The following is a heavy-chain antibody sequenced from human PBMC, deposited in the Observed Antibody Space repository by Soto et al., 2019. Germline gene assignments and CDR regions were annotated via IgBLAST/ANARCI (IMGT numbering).Heavy chain of an antibody. CDR1: GFTLNSNY. Sequence: EVQLVETGGGLIQPGGSLRLSCAASGFTLNSNYMNWVRQVPGKGLEWVSVIYSGGSTYYADSVKGRFTISRDNSKNTLYLQMNSLRAEDTAVYYCARDRGYSYGHPLDYWGQGTLVTVSS. V-gene: IGHV3-53*02. D-gene: IGHD5-18*01. J-gene: IGHJ4*02. CDR2: IYSGGST. CDR3: ARDRGYSYGHPLDY.